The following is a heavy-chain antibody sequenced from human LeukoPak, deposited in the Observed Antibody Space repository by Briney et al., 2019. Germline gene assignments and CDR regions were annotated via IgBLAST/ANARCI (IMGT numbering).Heavy chain of an antibody. V-gene: IGHV4-59*01. CDR2: IYYSGST. CDR1: GGSISSYY. J-gene: IGHJ6*03. CDR3: ARSGTRVPAAATYYYYYYMDV. Sequence: SETLSLTCTVSGGSISSYYWSWIRQPPGKGLEWIGYIYYSGSTNYNPSLKSRVTISVDTSKNQFSVKLSSVTAADTAVYYCARSGTRVPAAATYYYYYYMDVWGKGTTVTVSS. D-gene: IGHD2-2*01.